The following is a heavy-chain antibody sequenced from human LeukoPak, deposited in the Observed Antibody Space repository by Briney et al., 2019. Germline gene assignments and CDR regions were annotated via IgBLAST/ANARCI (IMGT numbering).Heavy chain of an antibody. CDR2: IYSRGST. CDR3: TRGHPGVVRGTNWFDP. CDR1: GGSISSSNYY. Sequence: KSSETPSLTCIVSGGSISSSNYYWGWIRQSPGKGLEWIGSIYSRGSTYYNPSLKSRVIVSSDMSKNQFSLMLSSVTAADTAVYYCTRGHPGVVRGTNWFDPWGQGTLVTVSS. V-gene: IGHV4-39*07. D-gene: IGHD3-10*01. J-gene: IGHJ5*02.